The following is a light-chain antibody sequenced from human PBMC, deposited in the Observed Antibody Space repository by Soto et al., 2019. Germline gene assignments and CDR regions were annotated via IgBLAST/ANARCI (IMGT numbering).Light chain of an antibody. Sequence: EFLLTQSPATLSLSPGEGATLSCRASESVGSPNLAWYQQKPGQAPRLLFYDVSRRATGVPDRLSGSGSGADFTLTISRLEPEDFAVYYCQHYGSSPRTFGPGTKVDI. CDR2: DVS. CDR3: QHYGSSPRT. V-gene: IGKV3-20*01. CDR1: ESVGSPN. J-gene: IGKJ3*01.